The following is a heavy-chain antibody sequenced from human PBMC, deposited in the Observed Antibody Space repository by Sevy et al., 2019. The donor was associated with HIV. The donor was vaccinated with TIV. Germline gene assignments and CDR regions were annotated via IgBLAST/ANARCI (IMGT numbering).Heavy chain of an antibody. D-gene: IGHD3-16*01. V-gene: IGHV3-23*01. J-gene: IGHJ4*02. Sequence: GESLKISCAASGLTLTTTGMSWVRQAPGKGLEWVAGVTSDGTTYYADSVRDRFTVSRDNCKNTLYLQLNSLRADDTAVFYCAGGDITMITDLDYWGQGTLVTVSS. CDR3: AGGDITMITDLDY. CDR2: VTSDGTT. CDR1: GLTLTTTG.